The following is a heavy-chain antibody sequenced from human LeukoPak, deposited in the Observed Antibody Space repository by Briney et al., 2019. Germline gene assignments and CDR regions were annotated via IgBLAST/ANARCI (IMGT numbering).Heavy chain of an antibody. D-gene: IGHD3-22*01. J-gene: IGHJ4*02. CDR1: GFTFSSYW. CDR3: ARVLNGLYHYDS. CDR2: ISPDGSST. Sequence: GGSLRLSCAASGFTFSSYWMHWVRQAPGKGLVWISRISPDGSSTTYADSVKGRFTVSRDNAKSTLYLQMNSLRAEDTAVLYCARVLNGLYHYDSWGQGTLVTVSS. V-gene: IGHV3-74*01.